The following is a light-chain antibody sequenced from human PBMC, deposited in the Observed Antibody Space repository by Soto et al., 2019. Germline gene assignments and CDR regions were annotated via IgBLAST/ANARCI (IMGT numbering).Light chain of an antibody. V-gene: IGKV3-15*01. Sequence: EIVKTQSPATLSVSPGERATLSCRASQSVGSNLAWYQQKPGQAPRLLIYGASTRATGIPARFSGSGSGTEFTLTVSSLQSEDFAIYFWQQYNNWPPDRTFGQGTKVEIK. CDR1: QSVGSN. CDR2: GAS. CDR3: QQYNNWPPDRT. J-gene: IGKJ1*01.